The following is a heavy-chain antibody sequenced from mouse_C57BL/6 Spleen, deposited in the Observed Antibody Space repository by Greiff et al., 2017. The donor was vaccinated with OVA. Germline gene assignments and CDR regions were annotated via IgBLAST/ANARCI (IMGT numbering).Heavy chain of an antibody. CDR3: AVGDGYYEIQYYDMGY. D-gene: IGHD2-3*01. J-gene: IGHJ4*01. V-gene: IGHV1-9*01. CDR1: GYTFTGYW. Sequence: QVQLQQSGAELMKPGASVKLSCKATGYTFTGYWIEWVKQRPGHGLEWIGEILPGSGSTNYNEKFKGKATFTADTSSNTAYMQLSSLTTEDSAIYYGAVGDGYYEIQYYDMGYWGQRNSVTSSS. CDR2: ILPGSGST.